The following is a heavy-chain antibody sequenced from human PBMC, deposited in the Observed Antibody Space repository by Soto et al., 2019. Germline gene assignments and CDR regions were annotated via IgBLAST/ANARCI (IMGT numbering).Heavy chain of an antibody. CDR3: SRGPRLAWSSSSHYYFDY. V-gene: IGHV4-59*12. J-gene: IGHJ4*02. CDR2: LHYNGFA. D-gene: IGHD6-6*01. Sequence: PSETLSLTCTVSGASLNDYYGSWIRQSPGKGLEHIGYLHYNGFAEYSPSLRSRVTISVDTSKNQFSLKLSSVTAADTAVYYCSRGPRLAWSSSSHYYFDYWGQGTLVNVSS. CDR1: GASLNDYY.